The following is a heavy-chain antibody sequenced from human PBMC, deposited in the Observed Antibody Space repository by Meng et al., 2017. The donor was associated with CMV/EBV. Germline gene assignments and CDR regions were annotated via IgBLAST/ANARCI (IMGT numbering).Heavy chain of an antibody. CDR3: ARVPSYGSGSYPYYYYYGMDV. CDR2: ISSSSSTI. Sequence: GESLKISCAASGFTFSSYSMNWVRQAPGKGLEWVSYISSSSSTIYYADSVKGRFTISRDNAKNSLYLQMNSLRAEDTAVYYCARVPSYGSGSYPYYYYYGMDVWGQGTTVTVSS. CDR1: GFTFSSYS. V-gene: IGHV3-48*04. J-gene: IGHJ6*02. D-gene: IGHD3-10*01.